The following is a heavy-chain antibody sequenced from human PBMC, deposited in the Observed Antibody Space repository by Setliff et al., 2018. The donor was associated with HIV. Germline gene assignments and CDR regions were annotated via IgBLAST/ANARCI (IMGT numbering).Heavy chain of an antibody. CDR1: GFTFSSYA. J-gene: IGHJ4*02. D-gene: IGHD5-18*01. CDR2: ITSGGST. V-gene: IGHV3-23*01. CDR3: AKGFRPVDTALVSGPTY. Sequence: GSLRLSCAASGFTFSSYAMSWVRQTPENGLEWVSIITSGGSTYYADSAKGQFIISRDNSQNTLYLQMNSLRADDTAIYYCAKGFRPVDTALVSGPTYWGQGIRVTVSS.